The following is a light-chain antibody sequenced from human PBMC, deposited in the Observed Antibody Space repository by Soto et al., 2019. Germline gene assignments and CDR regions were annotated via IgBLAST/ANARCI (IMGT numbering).Light chain of an antibody. V-gene: IGLV2-8*01. CDR2: DVT. Sequence: QPVLTQPPSASGSPGQSVTISCTGTSSDVGYYNFVSWYQQHPGKAPKLMIYDVTKRPSGVPDRFSGSKSGNTASLTVSGLQAEDEADYYCNSYAGSNVLFGGGTKLTVL. CDR1: SSDVGYYNF. CDR3: NSYAGSNVL. J-gene: IGLJ2*01.